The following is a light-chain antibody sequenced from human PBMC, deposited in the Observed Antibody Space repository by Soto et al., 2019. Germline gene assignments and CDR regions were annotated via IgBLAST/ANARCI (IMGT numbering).Light chain of an antibody. CDR1: QSVSTY. V-gene: IGKV3-11*01. CDR2: DAS. Sequence: EIVLTQSPATLSLSPGERATLSCRASQSVSTYLVWYQQKPGQAPRLLIYDASNRATGIPARFSGSGSGTDFTLIISSLAPEDFAVYYCQQRSNGLTFGGGTKVDIK. J-gene: IGKJ4*01. CDR3: QQRSNGLT.